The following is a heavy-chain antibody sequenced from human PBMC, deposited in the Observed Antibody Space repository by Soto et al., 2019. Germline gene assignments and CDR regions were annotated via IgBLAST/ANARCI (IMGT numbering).Heavy chain of an antibody. V-gene: IGHV1-69*13. Sequence: SVKVSCKASGGTFSSYAISWVRQAPGQGLEWMGGIIPIFGTANYAQKFQGRVTITADESTSTAYMELSSLRSEDTAVYYCARGTTSSGWSTVYYGMDVWGQGTTVTVSS. J-gene: IGHJ6*02. CDR3: ARGTTSSGWSTVYYGMDV. CDR2: IIPIFGTA. D-gene: IGHD6-19*01. CDR1: GGTFSSYA.